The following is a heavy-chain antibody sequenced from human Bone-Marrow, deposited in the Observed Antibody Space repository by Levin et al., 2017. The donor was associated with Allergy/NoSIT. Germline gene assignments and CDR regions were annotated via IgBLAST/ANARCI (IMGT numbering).Heavy chain of an antibody. V-gene: IGHV1-2*02. CDR2: INPNSGGT. CDR1: GYTFTDYF. CDR3: ARSGSSHVFPYDASDM. Sequence: GGSLRLSCKASGYTFTDYFIYWVRQAPGQGLEWMGWINPNSGGTDSAEKFEDRVTMTSDATISTVYMELISLRSDDTAVYYCARSGSSHVFPYDASDMWGQGTMVTVSA. D-gene: IGHD1-26*01. J-gene: IGHJ3*02.